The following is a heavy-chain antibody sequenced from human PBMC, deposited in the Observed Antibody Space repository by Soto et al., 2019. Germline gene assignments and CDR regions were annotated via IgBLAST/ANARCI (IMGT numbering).Heavy chain of an antibody. D-gene: IGHD5-18*01. CDR1: GYTFTGYY. Sequence: GASVKVSCKASGYTFTGYYMHWVRQAPGQGLEWMGWINPNSGGTNYAQKFQGWVTMTRDTSISTAYMELSRLRSDDTAVYYCARGRGYNDRDYFDYWGQGTLVTVSS. V-gene: IGHV1-2*04. CDR3: ARGRGYNDRDYFDY. CDR2: INPNSGGT. J-gene: IGHJ4*02.